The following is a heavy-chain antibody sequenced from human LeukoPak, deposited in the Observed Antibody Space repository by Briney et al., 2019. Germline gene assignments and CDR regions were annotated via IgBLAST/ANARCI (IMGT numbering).Heavy chain of an antibody. V-gene: IGHV3-21*01. Sequence: GGSLRLSCAASGFTFSSNSMNWVRQAPGKGLEWVSSISSSSSYIFYADSVKGRFTISRDNAKNSLYLQMNSLRAEDTAVYYCARGGGGDSSGYYGAFDIWGQGTMVTVSS. J-gene: IGHJ3*02. CDR2: ISSSSSYI. CDR3: ARGGGGDSSGYYGAFDI. D-gene: IGHD3-22*01. CDR1: GFTFSSNS.